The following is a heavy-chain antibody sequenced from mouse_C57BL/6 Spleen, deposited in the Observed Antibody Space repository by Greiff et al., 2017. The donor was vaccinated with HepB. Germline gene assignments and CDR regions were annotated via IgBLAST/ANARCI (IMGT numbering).Heavy chain of an antibody. CDR2: ISYSGST. CDR3: ARGLYGNFAY. D-gene: IGHD2-1*01. J-gene: IGHJ3*01. CDR1: GYSITSGYD. Sequence: DVKLQESGPGMVKPSQTLSLTCTVTGYSITSGYDWHWIRHFPGNKLERMDYISYSGSTNYNPPLKSLIAITHDTSKNNFFLKLNSVTTEDTATYYGARGLYGNFAYWGQGTLVTVSA. V-gene: IGHV3-1*01.